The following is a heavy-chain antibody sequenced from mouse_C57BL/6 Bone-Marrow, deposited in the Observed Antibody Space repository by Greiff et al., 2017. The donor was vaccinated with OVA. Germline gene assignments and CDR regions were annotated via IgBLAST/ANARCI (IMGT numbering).Heavy chain of an antibody. CDR1: GYTFTSYW. V-gene: IGHV1-64*01. CDR2: IHPNSGST. J-gene: IGHJ4*01. D-gene: IGHD1-1*01. CDR3: ASAGSSYGAMDY. Sequence: VQLQQSGAELVKPGASVKLSCKASGYTFTSYWMHWVKQRPGQGLEWIGMIHPNSGSTNYNEKFKSKATLTVDKSSSTAYMQLSSLTSEDSAVYYCASAGSSYGAMDYWGQGTSVTVSS.